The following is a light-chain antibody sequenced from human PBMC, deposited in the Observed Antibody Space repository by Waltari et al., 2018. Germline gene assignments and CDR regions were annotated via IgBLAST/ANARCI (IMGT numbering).Light chain of an antibody. CDR2: DVT. CDR3: CSYADSGTLV. CDR1: SSDIGRYNY. J-gene: IGLJ3*02. V-gene: IGLV2-14*01. Sequence: QSVLTQPASVSGSPGQSVTISCTGTSSDIGRYNYVSWYQQRPATAPQLLIYDVTIRPSGVSNRFSGSKSDTTASLTISGLHAEDEASYYCCSYADSGTLVFGGGTKLTVL.